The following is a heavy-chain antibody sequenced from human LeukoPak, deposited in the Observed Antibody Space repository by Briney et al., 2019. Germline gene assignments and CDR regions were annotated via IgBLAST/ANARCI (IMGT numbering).Heavy chain of an antibody. CDR3: ARRVAVTGIYCFDH. Sequence: SETLSLTCTVSGGSISTYYWSWIRQPPGKGLEWIGYVYYSGATNYNPSLKRRVTISLDTSKNQFSLRLTSVTAADTAVYYCARRVAVTGIYCFDHWGQGTPVTVSS. J-gene: IGHJ4*02. CDR1: GGSISTYY. D-gene: IGHD6-19*01. V-gene: IGHV4-59*08. CDR2: VYYSGAT.